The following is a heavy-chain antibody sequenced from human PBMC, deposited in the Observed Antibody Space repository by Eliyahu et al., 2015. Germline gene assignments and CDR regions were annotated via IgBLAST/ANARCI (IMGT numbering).Heavy chain of an antibody. CDR3: AKTTKMAALEGRKGALGFDR. D-gene: IGHD1-1*01. J-gene: IGHJ5*02. CDR1: GDNFTTNW. CDR2: IYPNDSDT. V-gene: IGHV5-51*01. Sequence: EVQLVQSGPEVKKPGESLKISCKGSGDNFTTNWIAWVRQMPGKGLEWMGIIYPNDSDTRYSPSFQGXVTISADKSITTAYLRLNSLKASDTAIYYCAKTTKMAALEGRKGALGFDRWGQGTVVTVSS.